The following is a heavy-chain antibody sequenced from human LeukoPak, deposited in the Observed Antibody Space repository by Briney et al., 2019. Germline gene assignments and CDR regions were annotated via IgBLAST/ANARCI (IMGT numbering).Heavy chain of an antibody. CDR3: ARGWGYCSGGSCYPNWFDP. D-gene: IGHD2-15*01. V-gene: IGHV3-11*01. J-gene: IGHJ5*02. CDR2: ISSSGSTI. CDR1: GFTFSDYY. Sequence: GGSLRLSCAASGFTFSDYYTSWIRQAPGKGLEWVSYISSSGSTIYYADSVKGRFTISRDNAKNSLYLQMNSLRAEDTAVYYCARGWGYCSGGSCYPNWFDPWGQGTLVTVSS.